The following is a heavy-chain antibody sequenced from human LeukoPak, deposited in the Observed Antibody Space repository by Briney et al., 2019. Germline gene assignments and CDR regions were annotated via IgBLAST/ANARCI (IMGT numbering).Heavy chain of an antibody. Sequence: GGSLRLSCAASGFTFSGYSMNWVRQAPGKGLEWVSYISSSSSPIYYADSVKGRFTISRDNAKNSLYLQMNSLRAEDTAVYYCARMDYGDYDYFDYWGQGTLVTVSS. CDR1: GFTFSGYS. J-gene: IGHJ4*02. CDR3: ARMDYGDYDYFDY. CDR2: ISSSSSPI. D-gene: IGHD4-17*01. V-gene: IGHV3-21*05.